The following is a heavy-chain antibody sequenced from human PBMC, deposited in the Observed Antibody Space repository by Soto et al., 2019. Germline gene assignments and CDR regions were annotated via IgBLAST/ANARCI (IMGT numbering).Heavy chain of an antibody. D-gene: IGHD6-13*01. V-gene: IGHV3-48*01. CDR1: GFTFSIYS. CDR3: ARQAIAAAGNPLLYYYYYMDV. CDR2: ISSSSSTI. Sequence: PGGSLRLSCAASGFTFSIYSMNWFRQAPGKGLEWVSYISSSSSTIYYADSVKGRFTISRDNAKNSLYLQMNSLRAEDTAVYYCARQAIAAAGNPLLYYYYYMDVWGKGTTVTVSS. J-gene: IGHJ6*03.